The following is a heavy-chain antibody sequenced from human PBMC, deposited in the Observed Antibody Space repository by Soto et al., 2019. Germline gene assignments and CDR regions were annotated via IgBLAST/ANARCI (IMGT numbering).Heavy chain of an antibody. CDR3: AKEGTPRVSRWDDY. Sequence: QVQLVESGGGVAQPGGSLRLSCAGSGFGFSEYGIDWFRQAPGKGLEWVAVISHEGSAQYYADSVRGRSTVSRDKSKNMVYLRMNSLRPEDTAMYHCAKEGTPRVSRWDDYWGQGIRVIVSS. CDR2: ISHEGSAQ. J-gene: IGHJ4*02. D-gene: IGHD1-26*01. CDR1: GFGFSEYG. V-gene: IGHV3-30*18.